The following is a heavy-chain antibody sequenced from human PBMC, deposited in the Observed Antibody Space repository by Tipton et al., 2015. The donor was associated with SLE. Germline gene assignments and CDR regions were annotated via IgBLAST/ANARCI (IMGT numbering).Heavy chain of an antibody. CDR1: GGSVSSISYH. D-gene: IGHD1-1*01. J-gene: IGHJ6*03. CDR3: ARSSWYRGTYYYYMDV. V-gene: IGHV4-61*09. CDR2: ISTSGYT. Sequence: TLSLTCTVSGGSVSSISYHWSWIRQPAGKGLEWIGHISTSGYTNYSPSLKSRVTLSLDTSKNQFSLKLSSVTAADTAVYYCARSSWYRGTYYYYMDVWGAGTTVAVPS.